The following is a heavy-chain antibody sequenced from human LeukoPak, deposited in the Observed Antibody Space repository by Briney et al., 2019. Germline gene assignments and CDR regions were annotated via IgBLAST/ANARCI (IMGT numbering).Heavy chain of an antibody. CDR3: AKGGNGWPIDY. J-gene: IGHJ4*02. D-gene: IGHD6-19*01. CDR2: ISGSGDST. Sequence: GGSLRLSCAASGFTFSSYAMSWVRQAPGKGLEWVSAISGSGDSTYYADSVKGRFTISRDNSKNTLYLQMNSLRAEDTVVYNCAKGGNGWPIDYWGQGTLVTVSS. V-gene: IGHV3-23*01. CDR1: GFTFSSYA.